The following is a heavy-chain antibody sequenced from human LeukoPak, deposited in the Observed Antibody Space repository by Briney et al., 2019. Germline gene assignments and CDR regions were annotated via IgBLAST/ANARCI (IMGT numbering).Heavy chain of an antibody. CDR3: ARQRGFDY. Sequence: GESLKISCKGSGYSFTSYWISWVRQMPGRGLEWMGRIDPSDSYTRYSPSFQGQVTISADKSISTAYLQWSSLKASDSAMYYCARQRGFDYWGQGTLVTVSS. J-gene: IGHJ4*02. V-gene: IGHV5-10-1*04. D-gene: IGHD5-24*01. CDR1: GYSFTSYW. CDR2: IDPSDSYT.